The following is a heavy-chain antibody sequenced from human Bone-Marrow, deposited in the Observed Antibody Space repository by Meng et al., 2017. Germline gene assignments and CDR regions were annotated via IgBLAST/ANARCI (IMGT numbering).Heavy chain of an antibody. J-gene: IGHJ3*01. CDR1: GFTFSSYA. CDR3: AKDLDLTGVINAFDL. V-gene: IGHV3-23*01. CDR2: ISGSGGST. Sequence: GESLKISCAASGFTFSSYAMSWVRQAPGTGLEWVSAISGSGGSTYYADSVKGRFTISRDNSKNSLYLQMISLRAEDTAVYYCAKDLDLTGVINAFDLWGQGTMVTVSS. D-gene: IGHD7-27*01.